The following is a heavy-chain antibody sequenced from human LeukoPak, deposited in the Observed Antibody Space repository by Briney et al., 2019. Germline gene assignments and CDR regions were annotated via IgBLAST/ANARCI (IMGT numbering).Heavy chain of an antibody. CDR2: ISSSGST. Sequence: SETLSLTCTVSGGSISSGSYYWSWIRQPAGKGLEWIGRISSSGSTNYNPSLKSRVTISVDTSKNQFSLKLSSVTAADTAVYYCARDRGSVLRGIDYWGQGTLVTVSS. D-gene: IGHD2-8*01. CDR3: ARDRGSVLRGIDY. V-gene: IGHV4-61*02. J-gene: IGHJ4*02. CDR1: GGSISSGSYY.